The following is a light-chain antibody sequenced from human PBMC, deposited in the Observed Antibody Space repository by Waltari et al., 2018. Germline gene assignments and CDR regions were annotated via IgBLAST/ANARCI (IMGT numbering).Light chain of an antibody. CDR1: QSVSPN. V-gene: IGKV3-15*01. CDR3: QQYNNWPPGA. CDR2: GAS. J-gene: IGKJ1*01. Sequence: EIVMTQSPATLSVSPGERATLSCRASQSVSPNLAWYQQKPGQAPRLLIHGASTRATGIPARFSGSGSGTEFTLTISSLQSEDVAVYYCQQYNNWPPGAFGQGTKVEIK.